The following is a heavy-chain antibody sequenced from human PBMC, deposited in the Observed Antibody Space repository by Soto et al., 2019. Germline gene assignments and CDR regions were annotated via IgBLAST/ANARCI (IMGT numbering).Heavy chain of an antibody. V-gene: IGHV3-30-3*01. CDR2: ISYDGSNK. CDR1: GVTFSSYA. CDR3: ARVID. Sequence: PGGSLRLSCAASGVTFSSYAMHCVRQAPGKGLEWVAVISYDGSNKYYADSAKGRFTISRDNSKNTLYLQMNSLRAEDTAVYYCARVIDWGQGTLVTVSS. J-gene: IGHJ4*02.